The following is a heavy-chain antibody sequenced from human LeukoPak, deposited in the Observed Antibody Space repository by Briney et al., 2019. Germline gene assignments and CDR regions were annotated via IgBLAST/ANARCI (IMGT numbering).Heavy chain of an antibody. D-gene: IGHD3-3*01. CDR1: GDSISSSNW. CDR3: ARGVVIIFSPVYYYYGMDV. V-gene: IGHV4-4*02. Sequence: SETLSLTCAVSGDSISSSNWWTWVRQPPGKGLEWIGEIYHSGNTNYNPSLKSRVTMSVDKSKNQFSLNLNSVTAADTAVYYCARGVVIIFSPVYYYYGMDVWGQGTTVTVSS. CDR2: IYHSGNT. J-gene: IGHJ6*02.